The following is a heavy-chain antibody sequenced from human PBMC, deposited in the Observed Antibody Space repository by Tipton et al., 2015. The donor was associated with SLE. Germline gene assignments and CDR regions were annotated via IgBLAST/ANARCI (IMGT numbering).Heavy chain of an antibody. V-gene: IGHV3-11*04. J-gene: IGHJ4*02. Sequence: SLRLSCVASGFTFSDYYMSWIRQAPGKGLEYLSYISSRDDSTDYGDSVKGRFTISRDNAKNSLYLQMNSLRAEDTAVYYCARGGGSTDYWGQGTLVTVSS. CDR2: ISSRDDST. D-gene: IGHD1-26*01. CDR3: ARGGGSTDY. CDR1: GFTFSDYY.